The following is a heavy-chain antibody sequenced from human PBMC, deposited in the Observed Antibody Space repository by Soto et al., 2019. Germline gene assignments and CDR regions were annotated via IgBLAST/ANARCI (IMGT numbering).Heavy chain of an antibody. CDR3: ARAGYSYGPDY. CDR1: GGSISSGGYY. D-gene: IGHD5-18*01. CDR2: IYYSGST. V-gene: IGHV4-31*03. Sequence: TLSLPCTVSGGSISSGGYYWGWIRQHPGKGLERIGYIYYSGSTYYNPSLKSRVTISVDTSKNHFSLKLRSVTAADAAVYYCARAGYSYGPDYWGEGTPATVSS. J-gene: IGHJ4*02.